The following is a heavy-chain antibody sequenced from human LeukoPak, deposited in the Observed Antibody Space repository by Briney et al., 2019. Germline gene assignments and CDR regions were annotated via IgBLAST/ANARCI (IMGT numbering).Heavy chain of an antibody. D-gene: IGHD3-10*01. V-gene: IGHV3-30*02. J-gene: IGHJ4*02. CDR3: AKSIPYYYGSGSYEAPDY. CDR1: GFTFSSYG. CDR2: IRYDGSNK. Sequence: GGSLRLSCAASGFTFSSYGMHWVRQAPGKRLEWVAFIRYDGSNKYYADSVKGRFTISRDNSKNTLYLQMNSLRAEDTAVYYCAKSIPYYYGSGSYEAPDYWGQGTLVTVSS.